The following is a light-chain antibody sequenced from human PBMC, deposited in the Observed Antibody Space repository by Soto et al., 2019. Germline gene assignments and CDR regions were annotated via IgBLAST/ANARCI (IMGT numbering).Light chain of an antibody. J-gene: IGLJ2*01. V-gene: IGLV2-14*01. CDR2: DVR. Sequence: QSALTQPASVSGSPGQSITISCTGTSSDVGGYNYVSWYQQHPGKAPKLMIYDVRNRPSGVSNRFSGSKSGNTASLTISGLQAEDEADYYCISYTSSSTLVFCGGTKVTVL. CDR3: ISYTSSSTLV. CDR1: SSDVGGYNY.